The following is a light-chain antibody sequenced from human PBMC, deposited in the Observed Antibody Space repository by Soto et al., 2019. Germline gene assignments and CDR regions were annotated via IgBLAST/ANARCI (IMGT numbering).Light chain of an antibody. J-gene: IGLJ1*01. CDR2: EVS. Sequence: QSALTQPASVSGSPGQSIIISCTGTSSDVGDYNYVSWYQQHPGKAPKLMIYEVSNRPSGVSNRFSGSKSGITASLTISGLQAEDEADYFCSSYTSTSTLHYVFGTGTKVTVL. CDR3: SSYTSTSTLHYV. V-gene: IGLV2-14*01. CDR1: SSDVGDYNY.